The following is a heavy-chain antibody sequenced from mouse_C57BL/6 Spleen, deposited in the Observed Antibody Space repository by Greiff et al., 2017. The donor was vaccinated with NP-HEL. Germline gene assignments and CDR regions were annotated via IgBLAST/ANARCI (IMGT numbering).Heavy chain of an antibody. CDR3: ARFDYDGRLAY. CDR1: GFTFSDYG. J-gene: IGHJ3*01. V-gene: IGHV5-17*01. Sequence: EVQRVESGGGLVKPGGSLKLSCAASGFTFSDYGMHWVRQAPEKGLEWVAYISSGSSTIYYADTVKGRFTISRDNAKNTLFLQMTSLRSEDTAMYYCARFDYDGRLAYWGQGTLVTVSA. CDR2: ISSGSSTI. D-gene: IGHD2-4*01.